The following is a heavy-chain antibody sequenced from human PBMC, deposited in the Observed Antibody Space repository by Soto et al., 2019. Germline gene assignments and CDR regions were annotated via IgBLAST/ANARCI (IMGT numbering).Heavy chain of an antibody. J-gene: IGHJ5*02. D-gene: IGHD6-13*01. V-gene: IGHV1-18*01. Sequence: QVQLVQSGAEVKKPGASVKVSCKASGYTFTSYGISWVRQAPGQGLEWMGWISAYNGNTNYAQKRQGRVTMTTDTSTSTAYMELRSLRSDDTAVYYCARDPQNSSSWYLNWFDPWGQGTLVTVSS. CDR1: GYTFTSYG. CDR3: ARDPQNSSSWYLNWFDP. CDR2: ISAYNGNT.